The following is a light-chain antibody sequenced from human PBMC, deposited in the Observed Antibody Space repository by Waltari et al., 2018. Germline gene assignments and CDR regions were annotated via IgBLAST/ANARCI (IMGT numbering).Light chain of an antibody. CDR2: DTS. V-gene: IGKV3-20*01. J-gene: IGKJ1*01. CDR3: QHNVRLPVT. CDR1: QNVGRS. Sequence: LVLKQSPGTLSLSPGESATLSCRASQNVGRSLVWYQQKPGQAPRLLIYDTSTRATGIPDRFSGSGSGTDFSLTIARLEPEDFAVYYCQHNVRLPVTFGQGTKVEI.